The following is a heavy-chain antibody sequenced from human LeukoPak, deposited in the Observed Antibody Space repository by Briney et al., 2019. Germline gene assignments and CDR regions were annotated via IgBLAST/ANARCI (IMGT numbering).Heavy chain of an antibody. CDR1: GGSISSYY. D-gene: IGHD5-18*01. V-gene: IGHV4-59*01. CDR2: IYYSGST. J-gene: IGHJ4*02. Sequence: SETLSLTCTVSGGSISSYYWSWIRQPPGKGPEWIGYIYYSGSTNYNPSLKSRVTISVDTSKNQFSLKLSSVTAADTAVYYCAREVSYGYGVDYWGQGTLVTVSS. CDR3: AREVSYGYGVDY.